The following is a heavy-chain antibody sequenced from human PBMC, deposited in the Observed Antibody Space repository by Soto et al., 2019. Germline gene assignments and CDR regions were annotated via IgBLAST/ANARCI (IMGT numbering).Heavy chain of an antibody. V-gene: IGHV1-69*01. CDR2: IIPIVGTG. J-gene: IGHJ6*02. CDR1: GGSFSSYA. D-gene: IGHD6-13*01. CDR3: ARDLRAAGRPGMDV. Sequence: QVQLVQSGAEVKKPGSSVKVSCKASGGSFSSYAISWVRQAPGQGLEWMGGIIPIVGTGNYAQNFQGRVTIPADESTSTADMELSSLRSEDTAMYYCARDLRAAGRPGMDVWGQGTTVTVSS.